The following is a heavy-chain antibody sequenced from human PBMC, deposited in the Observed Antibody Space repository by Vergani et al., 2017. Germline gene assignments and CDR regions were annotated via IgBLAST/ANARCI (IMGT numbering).Heavy chain of an antibody. D-gene: IGHD3-22*01. CDR2: INHSGST. J-gene: IGHJ2*01. V-gene: IGHV4-34*01. CDR3: ARARYYYDSSGYYPYWYFDL. Sequence: QVQLQQWGAGLLKPSETLSLTCAVYGGSFSGYYWSWIRQPPGKGLEWIGEINHSGSTYYNPSLKSRVTISVDRSKNQFSLKLSSVTAADTAVYYCARARYYYDSSGYYPYWYFDLWGHGTLVTVSS. CDR1: GGSFSGYY.